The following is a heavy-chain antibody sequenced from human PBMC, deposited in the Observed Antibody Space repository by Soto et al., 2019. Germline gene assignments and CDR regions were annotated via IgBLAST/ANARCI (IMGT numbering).Heavy chain of an antibody. J-gene: IGHJ4*02. V-gene: IGHV2-5*02. CDR2: IYWDDDK. CDR1: GFSLSTSGVG. Sequence: QITLKESGPTLVKPTQTLTLPCTFSGFSLSTSGVGVGWIRQPPGKALEWLALIYWDDDKRYRPTLTSRITSTLGGSKTRAVLTLTNMDPVDKAIDECEHRRDGYFHGWGQGSPVTVFS. D-gene: IGHD2-8*01. CDR3: EHRRDGYFHG.